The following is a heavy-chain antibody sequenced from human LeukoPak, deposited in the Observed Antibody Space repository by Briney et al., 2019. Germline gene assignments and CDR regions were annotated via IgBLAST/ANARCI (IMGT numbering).Heavy chain of an antibody. V-gene: IGHV4-4*07. CDR3: ARDYGDYVHYWFDP. CDR2: IYTSGSI. CDR1: GGSISSYY. Sequence: SETLSLTCTVSGGSISSYYWSWIRQPAGKGLEWIGRIYTSGSINYNPSLKSRVTMSVDTSKNQFSLKLSSVTAADTAVYYCARDYGDYVHYWFDPWGQGTLVTVSS. D-gene: IGHD4-17*01. J-gene: IGHJ5*02.